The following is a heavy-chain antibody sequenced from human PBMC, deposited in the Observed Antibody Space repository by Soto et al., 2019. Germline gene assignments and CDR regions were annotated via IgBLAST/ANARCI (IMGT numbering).Heavy chain of an antibody. V-gene: IGHV3-30*18. D-gene: IGHD4-4*01. CDR2: ISYDGSNK. CDR3: GKDWPDYINYFDY. CDR1: GFTFSSYG. J-gene: IGHJ4*02. Sequence: GALRLSCAASGFTFSSYGMHWVRQAPGKGLEWVAVISYDGSNKYYADSVKGRFTISRDNSKNTLYLQMNSLRAEDTAVYYCGKDWPDYINYFDYWGQGTLVTVSS.